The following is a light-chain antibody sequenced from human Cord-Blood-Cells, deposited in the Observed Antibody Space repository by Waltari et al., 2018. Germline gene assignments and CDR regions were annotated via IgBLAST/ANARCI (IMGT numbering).Light chain of an antibody. Sequence: DIRMTQSPSFLSASVRDSDTITCRASQSISSYLNWYQQKPGKAPKLLIYAASSLQSGVPSRFSGSGSGTDFTLTISSLQPEDFATYYCQQSYSTPITFGQGTRLEIK. V-gene: IGKV1-39*01. J-gene: IGKJ5*01. CDR1: QSISSY. CDR2: AAS. CDR3: QQSYSTPIT.